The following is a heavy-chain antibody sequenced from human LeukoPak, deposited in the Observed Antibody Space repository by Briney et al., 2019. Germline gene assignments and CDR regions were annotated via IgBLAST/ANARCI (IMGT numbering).Heavy chain of an antibody. D-gene: IGHD2-15*01. Sequence: GGSLRLSCAASGLSFSACKMHWVRQAPRKGLVWVSRISTDGYTTDYADFVQGRFTASRDNTKNTWSLEMNSLRAEDTAVYYCVVGGSPGYWGQGTLVTVSS. CDR3: VVGGSPGY. CDR2: ISTDGYTT. J-gene: IGHJ4*02. CDR1: GLSFSACK. V-gene: IGHV3-74*01.